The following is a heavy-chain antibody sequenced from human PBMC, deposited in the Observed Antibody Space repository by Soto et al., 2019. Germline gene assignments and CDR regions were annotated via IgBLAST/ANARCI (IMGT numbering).Heavy chain of an antibody. CDR3: AKDLHSSGWAAYNFDY. D-gene: IGHD6-25*01. V-gene: IGHV3-30*18. Sequence: QVQLVESGGGVVQPGRSLRLSCAPSGFTFSNYGMHWIRQAPGKGLEWVALISYDGSNKYYADSVKGRFTISRDNTKNTLYLKMNSLRAEDSAVYYCAKDLHSSGWAAYNFDYWGQGTLVTVSS. J-gene: IGHJ4*02. CDR2: ISYDGSNK. CDR1: GFTFSNYG.